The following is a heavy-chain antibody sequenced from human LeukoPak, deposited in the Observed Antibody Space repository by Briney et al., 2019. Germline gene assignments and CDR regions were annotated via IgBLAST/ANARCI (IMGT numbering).Heavy chain of an antibody. CDR1: GGTFSSYA. V-gene: IGHV1-69*05. CDR2: IIPIFGTA. CDR3: ARGLYSSSWYADAFDI. D-gene: IGHD6-13*01. Sequence: SVKVSCKASGGTFSSYAISWVRQAPGQGLEWMGGIIPIFGTANYAQKFQGRVTITTDESTSTAYMELSSLRSEDTAVYYCARGLYSSSWYADAFDIWGQGTMVTVSP. J-gene: IGHJ3*02.